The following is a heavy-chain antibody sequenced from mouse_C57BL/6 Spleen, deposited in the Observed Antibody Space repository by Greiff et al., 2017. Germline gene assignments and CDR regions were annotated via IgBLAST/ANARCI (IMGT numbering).Heavy chain of an antibody. D-gene: IGHD2-12*01. Sequence: VQLHQPGTELVKPGASVKLSCKASGYTFTSYGMHWVKQRPGPGLEWIGNINPSNGGTNYTEKFQSKATLTVDKSSSTAYMQLSSLTSEDSAVYECARSVNYSNDRAIDDWGQGTSGTVSA. V-gene: IGHV1-53*01. CDR2: INPSNGGT. J-gene: IGHJ4*01. CDR3: ARSVNYSNDRAIDD. CDR1: GYTFTSYG.